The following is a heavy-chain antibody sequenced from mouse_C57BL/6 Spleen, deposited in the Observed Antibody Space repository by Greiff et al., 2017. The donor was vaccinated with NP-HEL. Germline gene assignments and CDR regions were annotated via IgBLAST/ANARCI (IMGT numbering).Heavy chain of an antibody. Sequence: QVQLQQSGAELVMPGASVKLSCKASGYTFTSYWMHWVKQRPGQGLEWIGEIDPSDSYTTYNQKFKGKSTLTVDKSSSTAYMQLSSLTSEDAAVYYCARENPPPAMDYWGQGTSVTVSS. V-gene: IGHV1-69*01. CDR1: GYTFTSYW. J-gene: IGHJ4*01. CDR3: ARENPPPAMDY. CDR2: IDPSDSYT.